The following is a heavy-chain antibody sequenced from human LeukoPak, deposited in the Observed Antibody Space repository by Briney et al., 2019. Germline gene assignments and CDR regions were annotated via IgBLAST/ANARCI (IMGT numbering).Heavy chain of an antibody. CDR2: IYYSGST. V-gene: IGHV4-59*12. CDR3: ARDEYCSGGSCYVGFDY. D-gene: IGHD2-15*01. Sequence: SETLSLTCTVSRGSISSYYWSWIRQPPGKGLEWIGYIYYSGSTNYNPSLKSRVTISVDTSKNQFSLKLSSVTAADTAVYYCARDEYCSGGSCYVGFDYWGQGTLVTVSS. CDR1: RGSISSYY. J-gene: IGHJ4*02.